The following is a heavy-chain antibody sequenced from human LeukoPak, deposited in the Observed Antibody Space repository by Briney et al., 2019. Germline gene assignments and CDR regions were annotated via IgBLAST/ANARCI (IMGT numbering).Heavy chain of an antibody. CDR2: IYYSGST. Sequence: PSETLSLTCTVSGYSISSGYYWGWIRQPPGKGLEWIGSIYYSGSTYYNPSLKSRVTISVDTSKNQFSLKLSSVTAADTAVYYCARQVSADVLRFLEWLFYYFDYWGQGTLVTVSS. CDR3: ARQVSADVLRFLEWLFYYFDY. CDR1: GYSISSGYY. V-gene: IGHV4-38-2*02. J-gene: IGHJ4*02. D-gene: IGHD3-3*01.